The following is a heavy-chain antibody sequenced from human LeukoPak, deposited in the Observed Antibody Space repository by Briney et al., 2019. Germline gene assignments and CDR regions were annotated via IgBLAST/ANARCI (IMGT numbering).Heavy chain of an antibody. J-gene: IGHJ4*02. V-gene: IGHV3-15*01. CDR3: TTDVGSSTGWQTEKFDY. CDR2: IKSKTDGGTT. Sequence: GGSLRLSCAASGFTFSNAWMSWVRQAPGKGLEWVGRIKSKTDGGTTDYAAPVKGRFTISRDDSKNTLYLQMNSLKTEDTAVYYCTTDVGSSTGWQTEKFDYWGQGTLVTVSS. D-gene: IGHD2-2*01. CDR1: GFTFSNAW.